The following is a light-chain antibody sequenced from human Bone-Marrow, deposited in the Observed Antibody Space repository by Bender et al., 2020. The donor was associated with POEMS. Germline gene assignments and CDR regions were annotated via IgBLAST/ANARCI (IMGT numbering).Light chain of an antibody. CDR3: SSYTSNSFL. J-gene: IGLJ2*01. Sequence: QSVLTQPPSVSGAPGQRVTISCTGSSSNIGAGYDVHWYQQLPGTAPKLLIFGNNNRPSGVPDRFSGSKSGTSASLAITGLQAEDEADYYCSSYTSNSFLFGGGTKVTVL. CDR1: SSNIGAGYD. V-gene: IGLV1-40*01. CDR2: GNN.